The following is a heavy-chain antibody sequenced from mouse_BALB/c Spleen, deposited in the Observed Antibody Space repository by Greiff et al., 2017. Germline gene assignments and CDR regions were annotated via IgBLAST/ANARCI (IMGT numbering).Heavy chain of an antibody. CDR1: GYSITSDYA. CDR3: ARKFDDYWFAY. J-gene: IGHJ3*01. V-gene: IGHV3-2*02. CDR2: ISYSGST. Sequence: VQLQQSGPGLVKPSQSLSLTCTVTGYSITSDYAWNWIRQFPGNKLEWMGYISYSGSTSYNPSLKSRISITRDTSKNQFFLQLNSVTTEDTATYYCARKFDDYWFAYWGQGTLVTVSA. D-gene: IGHD2-4*01.